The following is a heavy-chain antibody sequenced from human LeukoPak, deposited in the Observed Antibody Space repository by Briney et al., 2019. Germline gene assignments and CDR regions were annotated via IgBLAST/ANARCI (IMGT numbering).Heavy chain of an antibody. V-gene: IGHV3-48*03. D-gene: IGHD3-10*02. Sequence: GGSLRLSCAASGFTFSSYEMNWVRQAPGKGLEWVSYISCSGSTIYYADSVKGRFTISRDNARNSLYLQMNSLRAEDTAVYYCAELGITMIGGVWGKGTTVTISS. CDR2: ISCSGSTI. J-gene: IGHJ6*04. CDR1: GFTFSSYE. CDR3: AELGITMIGGV.